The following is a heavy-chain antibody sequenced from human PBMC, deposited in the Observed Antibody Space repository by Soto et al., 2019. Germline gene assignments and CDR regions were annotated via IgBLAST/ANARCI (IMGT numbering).Heavy chain of an antibody. D-gene: IGHD1-1*01. J-gene: IGHJ6*02. CDR3: ARLTTYFCGRDV. CDR1: GYSFTSYW. CDR2: IYTCDSDT. Sequence: HSLKISCKGSGYSFTSYWIGWVRQMPGKGLEWMGIIYTCDSDTRYSPSFQGQVTISADKSISTAYLQMRSMKASDTAMYYCARLTTYFCGRDVWGQGTTVTV. V-gene: IGHV5-51*01.